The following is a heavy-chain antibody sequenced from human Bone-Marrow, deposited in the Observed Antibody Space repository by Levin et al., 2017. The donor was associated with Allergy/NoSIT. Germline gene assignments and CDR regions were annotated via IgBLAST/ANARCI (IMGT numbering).Heavy chain of an antibody. CDR1: GFTFSSYG. Sequence: SCAASGFTFSSYGMHWVRQAPGKGLEWVAVISYDGSNKYYADSVKGRFTISRDNSKNTLYLQMNSLRAEDTAVYYCAKDAGYSSGWYDYWGQGTLVTVSS. CDR3: AKDAGYSSGWYDY. V-gene: IGHV3-30*18. D-gene: IGHD6-19*01. CDR2: ISYDGSNK. J-gene: IGHJ4*02.